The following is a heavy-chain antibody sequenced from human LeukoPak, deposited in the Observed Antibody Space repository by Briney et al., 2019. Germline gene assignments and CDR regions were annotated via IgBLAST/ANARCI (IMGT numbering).Heavy chain of an antibody. CDR3: ARGKVSLSVSVPAARTRLDY. V-gene: IGHV4-34*01. Sequence: PSETLSLTCAVYGGSFSGYYRSWIRQPPGKGLEWIGEINHSGSTNYNPSLKSRVTISVDTSKNQFSLKLSSVTAADTAVYYCARGKVSLSVSVPAARTRLDYWGQGTLVTVSS. CDR2: INHSGST. CDR1: GGSFSGYY. D-gene: IGHD2-2*01. J-gene: IGHJ4*02.